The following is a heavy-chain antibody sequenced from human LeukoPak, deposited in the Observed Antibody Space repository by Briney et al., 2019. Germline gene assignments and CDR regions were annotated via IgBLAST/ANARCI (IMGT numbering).Heavy chain of an antibody. CDR3: ARRGYSSSMDY. CDR2: INHSGST. D-gene: IGHD6-6*01. CDR1: GGSFSGYY. V-gene: IGHV4-34*01. Sequence: SETLSLTCAVYGGSFSGYYWSWIRQPPGKGLEWIGEINHSGSTNYNPSLKSRVTISVDTSKNQFSLKLSSMTAADTAVYYCARRGYSSSMDYWGQGTLVTVSS. J-gene: IGHJ4*02.